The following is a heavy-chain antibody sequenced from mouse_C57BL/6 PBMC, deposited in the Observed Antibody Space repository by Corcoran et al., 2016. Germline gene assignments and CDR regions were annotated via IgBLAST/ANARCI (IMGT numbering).Heavy chain of an antibody. D-gene: IGHD1-1*01. CDR3: ARGIITTVVAPYFDY. Sequence: QVQLQQSGAELMKPGASVKLSCKATGYTFTGYWIEWVKQRPGHGLEWIGEILPGSGSTNYNEKFKGKATFTAATSSNTAYMQLSSLTTEDSAIYYCARGIITTVVAPYFDYWGQGTTLTVSS. V-gene: IGHV1-9*01. CDR2: ILPGSGST. CDR1: GYTFTGYW. J-gene: IGHJ2*01.